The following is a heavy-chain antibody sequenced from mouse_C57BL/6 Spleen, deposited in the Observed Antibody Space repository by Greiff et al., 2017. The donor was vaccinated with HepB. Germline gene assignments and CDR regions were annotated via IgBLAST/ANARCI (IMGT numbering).Heavy chain of an antibody. D-gene: IGHD2-5*01. CDR3: ARKSLAYYSNYGEYFDV. Sequence: VQRVESGPGLVQPSQSLSITCTVSGFSLTSYGVHWVRQSPGKGLEWLGVIWSGGSTDYNAAFISRLSISKDNSKSQVFFKMNSLQADDTAIYYCARKSLAYYSNYGEYFDVWGTGTTVTVSS. CDR1: GFSLTSYG. V-gene: IGHV2-2*01. J-gene: IGHJ1*03. CDR2: IWSGGST.